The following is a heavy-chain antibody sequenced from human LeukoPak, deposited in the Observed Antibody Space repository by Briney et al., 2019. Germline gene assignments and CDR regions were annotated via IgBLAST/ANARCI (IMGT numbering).Heavy chain of an antibody. V-gene: IGHV4-34*01. CDR1: GGSFSGYY. Sequence: PSETLSLTCAVYGGSFSGYYWSWIRQPPGKGLEWIGEINHSGSTNYNPSLKSRVTISVDTSKNQFSLKLSSVTAADTAVYYCARVPRVVTAAFDIWGQGTMVTVSP. CDR2: INHSGST. J-gene: IGHJ3*02. CDR3: ARVPRVVTAAFDI. D-gene: IGHD2-21*02.